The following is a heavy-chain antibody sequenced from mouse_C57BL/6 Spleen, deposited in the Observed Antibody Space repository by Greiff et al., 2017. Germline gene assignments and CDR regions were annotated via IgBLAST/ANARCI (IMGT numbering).Heavy chain of an antibody. CDR1: GYTFTSYG. CDR2: IYPRSGNT. CDR3: ARHNWDDYAMDY. Sequence: VQLQQSGAELARPGASVKLSCKASGYTFTSYGISWVKQRTGQGLEWIGEIYPRSGNTYYNEKFKGKATLTADKSSSTAYMELRSLTSEDSAVYFCARHNWDDYAMDYWGQGTSVTVAS. J-gene: IGHJ4*01. D-gene: IGHD4-1*01. V-gene: IGHV1-81*01.